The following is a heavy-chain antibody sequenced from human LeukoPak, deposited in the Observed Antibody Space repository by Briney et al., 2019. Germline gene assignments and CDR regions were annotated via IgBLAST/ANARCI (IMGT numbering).Heavy chain of an antibody. CDR2: ISSSSSYI. CDR1: GFTFSSYW. V-gene: IGHV3-21*01. Sequence: GGSLRLSCAASGFTFSSYWMNWVRQAPGKGLEWVSSISSSSSYIYYADSVRGRFTISRDNAKNSLYLQMNSLRAEDTAVYYCARDATSPARYYYYYMDVWGKGTTVTVSS. J-gene: IGHJ6*03. CDR3: ARDATSPARYYYYYMDV. D-gene: IGHD2-15*01.